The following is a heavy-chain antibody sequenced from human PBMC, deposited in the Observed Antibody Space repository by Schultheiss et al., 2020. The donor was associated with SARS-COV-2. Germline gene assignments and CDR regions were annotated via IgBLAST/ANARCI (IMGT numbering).Heavy chain of an antibody. V-gene: IGHV3-53*05. CDR1: GFTVSTKY. D-gene: IGHD4-17*01. CDR2: IYDGGST. Sequence: GGSLRLSCAASGFTVSTKYMSWVRQAPGKGLDWVSVIYDGGSTYYADSVKGRFTISRDNSKNTLYLQMNSLRAEDTAVYYCARGFTVTNPSDYWGQGTLVTVSS. J-gene: IGHJ4*02. CDR3: ARGFTVTNPSDY.